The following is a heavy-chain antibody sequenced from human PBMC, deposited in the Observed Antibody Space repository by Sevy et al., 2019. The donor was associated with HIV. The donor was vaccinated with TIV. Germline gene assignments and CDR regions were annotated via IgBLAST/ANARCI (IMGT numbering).Heavy chain of an antibody. J-gene: IGHJ6*02. Sequence: GGSLRLSCEASGFTFSDHGMNWVRQAPGKGLEWVALISFDGSVKYYADSVKGRFTISRDNSKNTLYLQTNGMRVEDTAVYYCAREYSGGDYAMDVWGQGTTVTVSS. CDR3: AREYSGGDYAMDV. V-gene: IGHV3-30*03. D-gene: IGHD3-10*01. CDR2: ISFDGSVK. CDR1: GFTFSDHG.